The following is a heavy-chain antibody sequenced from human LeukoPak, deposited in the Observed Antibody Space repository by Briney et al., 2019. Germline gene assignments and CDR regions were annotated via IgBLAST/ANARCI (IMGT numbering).Heavy chain of an antibody. CDR2: IANDGKDK. CDR3: AKDQQEGPADYYFDS. D-gene: IGHD2-2*01. V-gene: IGHV3-30*18. J-gene: IGHJ4*02. Sequence: PGGSLRLSCAASGFTFSRYGFHWVRQAPGKGLEWVTVIANDGKDKKYADSVKGRFTISRDNSKSTLYLQMSSLRAEDTGVYYCAKDQQEGPADYYFDSWGQGTLVTVSS. CDR1: GFTFSRYG.